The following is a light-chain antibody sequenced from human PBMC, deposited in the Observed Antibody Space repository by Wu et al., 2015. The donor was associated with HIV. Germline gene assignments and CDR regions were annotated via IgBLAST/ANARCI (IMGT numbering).Light chain of an antibody. CDR1: QSISRNY. V-gene: IGKV3-20*01. CDR2: GAS. J-gene: IGKJ4*01. CDR3: QQYGGSPLT. Sequence: EIVLTQSPGTLSLSPGERATLPCRASQSISRNYLAWYQQKPGQAPRLLMYGASNRVTGIPDRFSGSGSGTDFTLTISRLEPEDFAVYYCQQYGGSPLTFGGGTKVEIK.